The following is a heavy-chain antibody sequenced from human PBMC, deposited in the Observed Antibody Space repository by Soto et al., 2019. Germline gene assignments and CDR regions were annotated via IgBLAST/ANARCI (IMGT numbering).Heavy chain of an antibody. D-gene: IGHD3-22*01. V-gene: IGHV1-18*01. J-gene: IGHJ4*02. CDR3: ARAGQYYDSSGYVN. Sequence: QVKLVQSGTEVKKPGASLKVSCKAAGYSFATSGISWVRQAPGQGLEWMGWISVYNGNTNYDQKLHDRVTMTTGTATTTAYLALRSLRSDDTAVYYCARAGQYYDSSGYVNWGQGTLVTVSS. CDR2: ISVYNGNT. CDR1: GYSFATSG.